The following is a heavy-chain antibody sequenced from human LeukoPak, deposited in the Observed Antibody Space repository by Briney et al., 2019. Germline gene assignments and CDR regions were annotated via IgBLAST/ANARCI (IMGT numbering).Heavy chain of an antibody. CDR1: GFTFSNAW. CDR2: IKSKTDGGTT. CDR3: TTDHYSRSWQSESGGDY. D-gene: IGHD6-13*01. J-gene: IGHJ4*02. Sequence: SGGSLRLSCAASGFTFSNAWMSWVRQAPGKGLEWVGRIKSKTDGGTTDYAAPVKGRFTISRDDSKNTLYLQMNSLKTEDTAVYYCTTDHYSRSWQSESGGDYWGQGTLVTVSS. V-gene: IGHV3-15*01.